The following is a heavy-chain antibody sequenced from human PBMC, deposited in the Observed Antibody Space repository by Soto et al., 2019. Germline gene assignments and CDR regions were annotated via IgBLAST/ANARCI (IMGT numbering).Heavy chain of an antibody. CDR3: ARRRAWNDAFDF. CDR1: GYNFTTYW. J-gene: IGHJ4*02. V-gene: IGHV5-51*03. D-gene: IGHD1-1*01. CDR2: IYPAVSDT. Sequence: EVQLVQSGAEVKKPGESLKISCKASGYNFTTYWIGWVRQMPGKGLELMGVIYPAVSDTRYRPPFQGQVTFSADKSLTTAYLQWNSLKASDTAKYYCARRRAWNDAFDFWGQGTVVTVSS.